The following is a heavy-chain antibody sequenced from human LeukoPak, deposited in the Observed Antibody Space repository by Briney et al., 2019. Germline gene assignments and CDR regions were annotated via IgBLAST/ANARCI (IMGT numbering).Heavy chain of an antibody. J-gene: IGHJ4*02. D-gene: IGHD6-13*01. CDR2: INHSGST. Sequence: SETLSLTCTVSGGSISSGDYYWSWIRQPPGKGLEWIGEINHSGSTNYNPSLKSRVTISVDTSKNQFSLKLSSVTAADTAVYYCARRALLGYSSSPWGQGTLVTVSS. CDR1: GGSISSGDYY. CDR3: ARRALLGYSSSP. V-gene: IGHV4-39*07.